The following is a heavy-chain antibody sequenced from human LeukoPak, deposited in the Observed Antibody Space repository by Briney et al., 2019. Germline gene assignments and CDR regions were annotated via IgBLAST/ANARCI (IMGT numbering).Heavy chain of an antibody. V-gene: IGHV1-18*01. CDR2: ISAYNGNT. Sequence: GASVKVSCKASGYTFTSYGISWVRQAPGQGLEWMGWISAYNGNTNYAQKLQGRVTMTTDTSTSTAYMELSSLRSEDTAVYYCARVVGGSGSYYNTPADYWGQGTLVTVSS. CDR3: ARVVGGSGSYYNTPADY. D-gene: IGHD3-10*01. J-gene: IGHJ4*02. CDR1: GYTFTSYG.